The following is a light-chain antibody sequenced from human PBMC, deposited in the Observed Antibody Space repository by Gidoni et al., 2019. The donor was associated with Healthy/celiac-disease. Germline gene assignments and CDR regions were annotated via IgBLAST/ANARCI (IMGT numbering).Light chain of an antibody. V-gene: IGKV1-33*01. J-gene: IGKJ4*02. Sequence: DIQITQSPSSLSASVGDRVTITCQASQGISNYLNWYQQKPGKAPKLLIYEASNLETGVPSRFSGSGSGTDFTFTISSVQPDDIATYYCQQYDNHPRTFGGGTKVEIK. CDR1: QGISNY. CDR3: QQYDNHPRT. CDR2: EAS.